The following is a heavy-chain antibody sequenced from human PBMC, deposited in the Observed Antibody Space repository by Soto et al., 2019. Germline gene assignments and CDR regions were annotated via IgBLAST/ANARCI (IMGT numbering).Heavy chain of an antibody. D-gene: IGHD2-8*01. J-gene: IGHJ5*02. Sequence: GASVKVSFKASGYTFTGYYMHWVRQAPGQGLEWMGWINPNSGGTNYAQKFQGRVTMTRDTSISTAYMELSRLRSDDTAVYYCARGHCTNGVCHNWFDPWGQGTLVTVSS. V-gene: IGHV1-2*02. CDR3: ARGHCTNGVCHNWFDP. CDR2: INPNSGGT. CDR1: GYTFTGYY.